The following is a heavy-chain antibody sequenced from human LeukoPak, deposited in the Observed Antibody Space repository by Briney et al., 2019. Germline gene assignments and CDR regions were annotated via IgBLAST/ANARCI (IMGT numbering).Heavy chain of an antibody. CDR3: ARDPSSSTYWYFDI. D-gene: IGHD6-13*01. CDR1: GFTFDDYG. V-gene: IGHV3-20*04. J-gene: IGHJ2*01. Sequence: GGSLRLSCAASGFTFDDYGMSWVRQAPGKGLEWVSGINWNGGSTGYADSVKGRFTISRDNAKNSVYLQMNSLRAEDTALYYCARDPSSSTYWYFDIWGRGTLVTVSS. CDR2: INWNGGST.